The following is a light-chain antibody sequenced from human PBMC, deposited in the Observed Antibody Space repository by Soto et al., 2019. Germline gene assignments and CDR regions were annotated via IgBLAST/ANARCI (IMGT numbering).Light chain of an antibody. J-gene: IGKJ1*01. CDR2: GAS. CDR1: QSVSSSY. CDR3: QQYGSSSWA. V-gene: IGKV3-20*01. Sequence: EIVLTQSPGTLSLSPGERATLSCRASQSVSSSYLAWYQQKPGQAPRLLIYGASSRATGIPDRFSGSGSGTDFTLTISRLEPEDFAVYSCQQYGSSSWAFGQGKKVEIK.